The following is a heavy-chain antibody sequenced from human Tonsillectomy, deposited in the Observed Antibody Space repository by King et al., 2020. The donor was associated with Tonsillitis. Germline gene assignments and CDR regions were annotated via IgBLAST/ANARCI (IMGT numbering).Heavy chain of an antibody. D-gene: IGHD4-17*01. J-gene: IGHJ6*02. CDR1: GDSISSYY. V-gene: IGHV4-59*08. Sequence: QLQESGPGLVKPSETLSLTCTVSGDSISSYYWSWIRQPPGKGLEWIGYIYYSGSTDYNPSLKSRVTISLDTSKNQFSLNLDSVTAADTAVYYCARHDDYGAVRVWGQGTTVIVSS. CDR3: ARHDDYGAVRV. CDR2: IYYSGST.